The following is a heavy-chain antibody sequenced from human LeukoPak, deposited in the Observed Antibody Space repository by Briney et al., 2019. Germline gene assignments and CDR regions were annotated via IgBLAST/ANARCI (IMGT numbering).Heavy chain of an antibody. J-gene: IGHJ4*02. CDR1: GFTFNDFA. CDR3: AKGGYTSPYDY. Sequence: GGSLRLSCTASGFTFNDFAMTWVRQAPGKGLEWVSTIRATDPSTYYADSVKGRSTISRDNSKNSVHLQMNSLRDDDTAIYFCAKGGYTSPYDYWGQGTLVTVSS. V-gene: IGHV3-23*01. D-gene: IGHD2-2*02. CDR2: IRATDPST.